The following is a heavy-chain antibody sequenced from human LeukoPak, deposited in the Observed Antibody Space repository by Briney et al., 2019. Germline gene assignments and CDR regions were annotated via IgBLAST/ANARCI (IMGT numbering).Heavy chain of an antibody. D-gene: IGHD3-3*01. V-gene: IGHV1-18*01. Sequence: ASVKVSCKASGYTFTSYGISWVRQAPGQGLEWMVWISAYNGNTNYAQKLQGRVTMTTDTSTSTAYMELRSLRSDDTAVYYCAREIGVRFLEWGRFDPWGQGTLVTVSS. CDR3: AREIGVRFLEWGRFDP. CDR2: ISAYNGNT. J-gene: IGHJ5*02. CDR1: GYTFTSYG.